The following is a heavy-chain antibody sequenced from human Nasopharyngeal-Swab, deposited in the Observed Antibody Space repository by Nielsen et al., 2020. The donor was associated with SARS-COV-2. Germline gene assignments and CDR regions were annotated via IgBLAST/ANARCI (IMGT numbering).Heavy chain of an antibody. J-gene: IGHJ6*02. Sequence: GGSLRLSCAASGFTLSRYWMSWVRQAPGKGLEWVASVKQDGSEKYSVDSVRGRFTISRDNTKNSVYLQMNNLRAEDTAVYYCAREIYTRITCFDYGMDVWGQGTTVTVSS. V-gene: IGHV3-7*01. CDR2: VKQDGSEK. CDR3: AREIYTRITCFDYGMDV. CDR1: GFTLSRYW. D-gene: IGHD3-22*01.